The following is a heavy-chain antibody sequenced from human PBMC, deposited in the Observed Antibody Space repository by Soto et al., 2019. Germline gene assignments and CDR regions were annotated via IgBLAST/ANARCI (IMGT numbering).Heavy chain of an antibody. CDR2: IIPILGIA. V-gene: IGHV1-69*02. D-gene: IGHD2-2*01. Sequence: QVQLVQSGAEVKKPGSSVKVSCKASGGTFSSYPISWVRQAPGQGLEWMGRIIPILGIANYAQKFQGRVTITADKSTSTAYMELSSLRSEDTAVYYCAIEEYCSSTSCLVDAFDIWGQGTMVTVSS. J-gene: IGHJ3*02. CDR3: AIEEYCSSTSCLVDAFDI. CDR1: GGTFSSYP.